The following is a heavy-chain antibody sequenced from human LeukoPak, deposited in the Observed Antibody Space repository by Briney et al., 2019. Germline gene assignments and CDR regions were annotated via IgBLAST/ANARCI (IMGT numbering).Heavy chain of an antibody. Sequence: SVKVSCKASGGTFSSYAISWVRQAPGQGLERMEGIIPIFGTANYAQKFQGRVTITADESTSTAYMELSSLRSEDTAVYYCAGKEATYYYDSSGYYPFDYWGQGTLVTVSS. CDR1: GGTFSSYA. J-gene: IGHJ4*02. V-gene: IGHV1-69*13. D-gene: IGHD3-22*01. CDR3: AGKEATYYYDSSGYYPFDY. CDR2: IIPIFGTA.